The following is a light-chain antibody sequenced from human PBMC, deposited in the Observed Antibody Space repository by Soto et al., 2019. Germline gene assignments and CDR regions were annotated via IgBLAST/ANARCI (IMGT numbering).Light chain of an antibody. CDR2: KAS. Sequence: DIQMTQSPSTLTAYVGDRVIMTCRASQSIGDSLAWYQQKLGKAPKLLIYKASILESGVPSRFSGSGSGTDFTLTINSLQPDDFATYFCQHYDSYSYDFGQGTKLENK. CDR1: QSIGDS. V-gene: IGKV1-5*03. CDR3: QHYDSYSYD. J-gene: IGKJ2*01.